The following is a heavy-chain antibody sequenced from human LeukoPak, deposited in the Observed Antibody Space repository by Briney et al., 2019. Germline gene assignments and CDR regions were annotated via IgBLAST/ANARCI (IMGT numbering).Heavy chain of an antibody. V-gene: IGHV4-59*08. CDR2: VYQTGDT. D-gene: IGHD6-19*01. CDR1: GGSMNNYY. Sequence: SETLSLTCIVSGGSMNNYYWSWFRQPPGKGLEWIAYVYQTGDTRYNPSLKSRVSISLDMSKNQFSLKVSSVTATDTAVYYCARHPFSAPLDYWGQGILVTVSS. J-gene: IGHJ4*02. CDR3: ARHPFSAPLDY.